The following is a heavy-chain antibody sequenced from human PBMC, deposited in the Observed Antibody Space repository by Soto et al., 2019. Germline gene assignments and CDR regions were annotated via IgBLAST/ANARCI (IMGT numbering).Heavy chain of an antibody. CDR2: INHSGST. D-gene: IGHD6-6*01. J-gene: IGHJ4*02. Sequence: QVQLQQWGAGLLKPSETLSLTCAVYGGSFSGYYWSWIRQPPGKGLEWIGEINHSGSTNYNPSLKSRVTISVDTSTNQFSLKLSSVTAADTAVYYCASKGYSSSSSYYFDYWGQGTLVTVSS. CDR3: ASKGYSSSSSYYFDY. CDR1: GGSFSGYY. V-gene: IGHV4-34*01.